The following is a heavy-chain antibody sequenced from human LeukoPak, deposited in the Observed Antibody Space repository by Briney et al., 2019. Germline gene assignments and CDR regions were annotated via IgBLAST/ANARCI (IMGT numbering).Heavy chain of an antibody. CDR3: ARAFSGSGSYYSEMLYYYYYMDV. CDR1: GGSINSGSYY. J-gene: IGHJ6*03. D-gene: IGHD3-10*01. Sequence: PSQTLSLTCTVSGGSINSGSYYWSWIRQPAGKGLEWIGRVLTSGTTNYNPSLKSRVSISVDTSKNQFSLKLNSVTAADTAVYYCARAFSGSGSYYSEMLYYYYYMDVWGKGTTVTISS. CDR2: VLTSGTT. V-gene: IGHV4-61*02.